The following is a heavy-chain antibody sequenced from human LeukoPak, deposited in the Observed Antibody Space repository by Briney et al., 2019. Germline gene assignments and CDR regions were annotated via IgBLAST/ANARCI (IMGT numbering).Heavy chain of an antibody. J-gene: IGHJ4*02. Sequence: PGGSLRLSCAASGFTFSSYSLTWVRQAPGQGLGWIAYIGSSGNYIHYSDSVRGRFTISRDNAKYSLSLQMTSLRAGDTGVYYCARIRDSRVPFDYWGQGTQVAVSS. CDR1: GFTFSSYS. CDR2: IGSSGNYI. D-gene: IGHD2-15*01. CDR3: ARIRDSRVPFDY. V-gene: IGHV3-21*05.